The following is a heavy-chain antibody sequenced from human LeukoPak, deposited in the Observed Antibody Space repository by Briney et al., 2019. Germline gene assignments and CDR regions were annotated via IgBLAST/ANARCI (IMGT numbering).Heavy chain of an antibody. CDR2: ISWNSGSI. V-gene: IGHV3-9*01. Sequence: GGSLRLSCAASGFTFDDYAMHWVRQAPGKGLEWVSGISWNSGSIGYADSVKGRFTISRDNDKNSLYLQMNSLRAEDTALYYCGKEGGGYYGSGSYPFDYWGQGTLVTVSS. D-gene: IGHD3-10*01. CDR1: GFTFDDYA. CDR3: GKEGGGYYGSGSYPFDY. J-gene: IGHJ4*02.